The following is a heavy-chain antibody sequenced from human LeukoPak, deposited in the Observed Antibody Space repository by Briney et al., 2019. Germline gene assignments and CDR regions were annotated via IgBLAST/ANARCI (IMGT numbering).Heavy chain of an antibody. CDR2: IYPGDSDT. CDR1: GYSLTSYW. D-gene: IGHD4-23*01. J-gene: IGHJ5*02. CDR3: ARPGRIWPSVGWFDP. Sequence: GESLKISCKGSGYSLTSYWIGWVRQMPGKGLEWMGIIYPGDSDTRYSPSFQGQVTISADKSISTAYLQWSSLKASDTAMYYCARPGRIWPSVGWFDPWGQGTLVTVSS. V-gene: IGHV5-51*01.